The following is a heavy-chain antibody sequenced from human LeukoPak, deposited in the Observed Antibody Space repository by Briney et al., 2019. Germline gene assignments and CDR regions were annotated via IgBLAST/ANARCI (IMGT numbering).Heavy chain of an antibody. V-gene: IGHV4-59*01. CDR3: ARALSNWFDP. CDR1: GSITNYY. D-gene: IGHD2/OR15-2a*01. Sequence: PSETLSLTCTVSGSITNYYWTWIRQPPGQGLEWIGYVYHSGDTNYNPSLKSRVTMFVDTSRNQFSLKLTSVTAADTPVYYCARALSNWFDPWGQGTLVTVSS. CDR2: VYHSGDT. J-gene: IGHJ5*02.